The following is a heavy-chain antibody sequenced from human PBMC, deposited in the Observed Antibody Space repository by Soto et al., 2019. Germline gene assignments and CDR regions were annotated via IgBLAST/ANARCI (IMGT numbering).Heavy chain of an antibody. D-gene: IGHD2-15*01. CDR2: IYYSGST. CDR3: AICSGGSCPAGPFDY. V-gene: IGHV4-31*03. J-gene: IGHJ4*02. Sequence: QVQLQESGPGLVKPSQTLSLTCTVSGGSISSGGYYWSWIRQHPGKGLEWIGYIYYSGSTYYNPSPNSRVTISGDTSKNQCSLKLSSVTAADTAVYYCAICSGGSCPAGPFDYWGQGTLVTVSS. CDR1: GGSISSGGYY.